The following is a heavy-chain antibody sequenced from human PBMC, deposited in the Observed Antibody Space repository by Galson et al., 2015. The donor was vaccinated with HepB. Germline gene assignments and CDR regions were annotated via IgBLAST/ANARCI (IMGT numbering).Heavy chain of an antibody. CDR3: ARDWGRSGGYNRRPFDY. Sequence: SVKVSCKASGYTFTSYGISWVRQAPGQGLEWMGWISAYNGNTNYAQKLQGRVTMTTDTSTSTAYMELRSLRSDDTAVYYCARDWGRSGGYNRRPFDYWGQGALVTVSS. D-gene: IGHD5-24*01. V-gene: IGHV1-18*04. CDR1: GYTFTSYG. CDR2: ISAYNGNT. J-gene: IGHJ4*02.